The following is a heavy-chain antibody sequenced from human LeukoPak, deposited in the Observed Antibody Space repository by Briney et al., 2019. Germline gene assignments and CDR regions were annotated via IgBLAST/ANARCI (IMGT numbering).Heavy chain of an antibody. CDR3: ARKRITVTVVVIEDAFDM. J-gene: IGHJ3*02. CDR1: GFTFSSYS. Sequence: GGSLRLSCAASGFTFSSYSMNWVRQAPGKGLEWVSSISSSSSYIYYADSVKGRFTISRDKSKNTLYLQMNSLRAEDTALYYCARKRITVTVVVIEDAFDMWGQGTMVTVSS. D-gene: IGHD3-22*01. V-gene: IGHV3-21*01. CDR2: ISSSSSYI.